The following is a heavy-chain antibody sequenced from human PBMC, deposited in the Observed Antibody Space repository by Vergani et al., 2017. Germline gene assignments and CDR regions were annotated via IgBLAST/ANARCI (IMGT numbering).Heavy chain of an antibody. D-gene: IGHD6-13*01. CDR2: IWYDGSNK. Sequence: QVQLVESGGGVVQPGRSLRLSCAASGFTFSSYGMHWVRQAPGKGLEWVAVIWYDGSNKYYADSVKGRFTISRDNSKNTLYLQMNSLRAEDTALYYCAKGTGAAAGTSFDPWGQGTLVTVSS. J-gene: IGHJ5*02. V-gene: IGHV3-33*06. CDR1: GFTFSSYG. CDR3: AKGTGAAAGTSFDP.